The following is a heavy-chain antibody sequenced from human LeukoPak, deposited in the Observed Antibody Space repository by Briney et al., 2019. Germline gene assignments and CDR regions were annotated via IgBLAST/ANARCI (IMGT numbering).Heavy chain of an antibody. J-gene: IGHJ6*02. Sequence: GSLRLSCAASGFTFSSYGMHWVRQAPGKGLEWVAVIWYDGSNKYYADSAKGRFTISRDNSKNTLYLQMNSLRAEDTAVYYCARDPYYYGMDVWGQGTTVTVSS. CDR2: IWYDGSNK. CDR3: ARDPYYYGMDV. CDR1: GFTFSSYG. V-gene: IGHV3-33*01.